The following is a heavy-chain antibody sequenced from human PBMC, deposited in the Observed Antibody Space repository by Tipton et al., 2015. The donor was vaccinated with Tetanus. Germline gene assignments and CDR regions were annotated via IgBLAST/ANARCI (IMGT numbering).Heavy chain of an antibody. CDR3: ARGGNYNYQYGLDV. CDR2: ISNSGSTI. V-gene: IGHV3-11*01. J-gene: IGHJ6*02. CDR1: GFTFSDYY. Sequence: LSLTCAASGFTFSDYYMSWIRQAPGKGLEWISYISNSGSTIYNADSVKGRFTISRDNAKNSLHLQLNSLRAEDTAIYYCARGGNYNYQYGLDVWGQGTPVTVSS.